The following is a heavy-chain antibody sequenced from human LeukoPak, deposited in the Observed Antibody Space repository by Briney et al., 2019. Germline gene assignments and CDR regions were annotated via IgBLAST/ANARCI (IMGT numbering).Heavy chain of an antibody. Sequence: SETLSLTCAVYGGSITGYYWSWIRQTQGGGWEGVGEIHYTGATSYNPSLKSRATISTDTSKNQFSLRLSSVTAADTAVYYCARGNILTGYCFDFWGQGALVTVSS. V-gene: IGHV4-34*01. CDR2: IHYTGAT. CDR3: ARGNILTGYCFDF. CDR1: GGSITGYY. J-gene: IGHJ4*02. D-gene: IGHD3-9*01.